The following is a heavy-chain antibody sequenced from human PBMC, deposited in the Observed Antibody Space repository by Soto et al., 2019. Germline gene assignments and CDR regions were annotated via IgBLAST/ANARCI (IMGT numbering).Heavy chain of an antibody. CDR1: GGTFSSYA. D-gene: IGHD5-18*01. J-gene: IGHJ4*02. V-gene: IGHV1-69*06. CDR3: ARGSGTRGYTYGLDY. Sequence: QVQLVQSGAEVKRPGSSVKVSCKASGGTFSSYAISWVRQAPGQGLEWMGGIIPVFGTGIYAQKLQGRVTITADTSTNTAYMELSSLRYEDTAVYCCARGSGTRGYTYGLDYWGQGTLVTVSS. CDR2: IIPVFGTG.